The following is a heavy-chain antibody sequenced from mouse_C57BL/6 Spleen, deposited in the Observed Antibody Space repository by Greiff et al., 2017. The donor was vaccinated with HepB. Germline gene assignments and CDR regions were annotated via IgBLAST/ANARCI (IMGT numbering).Heavy chain of an antibody. CDR2: IDPNSGGT. V-gene: IGHV1-72*01. D-gene: IGHD2-12*01. CDR3: ARCSDRNDEIYYAMDY. CDR1: GYTFTSYW. J-gene: IGHJ4*01. Sequence: QVQLQQPGAELVKPGASVKLSCKASGYTFTSYWMHWVKQRPGRGLEWIGRIDPNSGGTKYNEKFKSKATLTVDKPSSTAYMQLSSLTSEDSAVYYGARCSDRNDEIYYAMDYWGQGTSVTVSS.